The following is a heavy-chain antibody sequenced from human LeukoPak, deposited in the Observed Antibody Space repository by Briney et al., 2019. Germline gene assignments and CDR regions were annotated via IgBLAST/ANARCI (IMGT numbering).Heavy chain of an antibody. CDR3: ARHEGDSSGSYMYNWFDP. V-gene: IGHV4-59*08. CDR2: IYYSGST. J-gene: IGHJ5*02. D-gene: IGHD3-3*01. CDR1: SGSLSRYF. Sequence: SETLSLTCTVSSGSLSRYFWSWIRQPPGKGLEWIGYIYYSGSTNYNPSLKSRVTISVDTSKNQVSLKLSSVTAADTAVYYCARHEGDSSGSYMYNWFDPWGQGTLVTVSS.